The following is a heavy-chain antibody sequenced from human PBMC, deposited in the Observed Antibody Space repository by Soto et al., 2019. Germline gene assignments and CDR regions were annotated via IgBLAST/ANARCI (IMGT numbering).Heavy chain of an antibody. Sequence: GGSLRLSCAGSGFTFGDSYMSWIRQAPGKGLEWLSYISSGGRYPAYADSVKGRFTISRANTKRSPYLQMMSLIAEETAIYYCEGGCGGGLFDPWGQGAMVTVSS. J-gene: IGHJ5*02. CDR2: ISSGGRYP. D-gene: IGHD3-16*01. V-gene: IGHV3-11*06. CDR1: GFTFGDSY. CDR3: EGGCGGGLFDP.